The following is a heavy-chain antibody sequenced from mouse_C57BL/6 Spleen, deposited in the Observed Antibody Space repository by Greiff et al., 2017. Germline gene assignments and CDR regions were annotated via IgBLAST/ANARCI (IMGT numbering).Heavy chain of an antibody. J-gene: IGHJ2*01. Sequence: VQLQQSGPVLVKPGASVKMSCKASGYTFTDYYMNWVKQSHGKSLEWIGVINPYNGGTSYNQKFKGKATLTVDKSSSTAYMELNSLTSEDSAVYYCARKEAYDYDRGLYFDYWGQGTTLTVSS. V-gene: IGHV1-19*01. D-gene: IGHD2-4*01. CDR2: INPYNGGT. CDR3: ARKEAYDYDRGLYFDY. CDR1: GYTFTDYY.